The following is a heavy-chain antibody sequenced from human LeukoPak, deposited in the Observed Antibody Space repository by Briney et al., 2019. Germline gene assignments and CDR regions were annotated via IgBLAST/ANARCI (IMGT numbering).Heavy chain of an antibody. D-gene: IGHD5-12*01. CDR1: GGTFSSYA. Sequence: SVKVSCKASGGTFSSYAISWVRQAPGQGLEWMGRLIPIFGIANYAQKFQGRVTITADKSTSTAYMELSSLRSEDTAVYYCASTGVGDPYSGYDSGWFDPWGQGTLVTVSS. CDR3: ASTGVGDPYSGYDSGWFDP. J-gene: IGHJ5*02. V-gene: IGHV1-69*04. CDR2: LIPIFGIA.